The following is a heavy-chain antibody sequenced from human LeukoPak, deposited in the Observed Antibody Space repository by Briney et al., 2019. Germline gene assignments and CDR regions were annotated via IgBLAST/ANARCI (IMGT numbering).Heavy chain of an antibody. V-gene: IGHV3-30*02. CDR1: GFTFSSYG. Sequence: PGGSLRLSCAASGFTFSSYGMHWVRQAPGKGLEWVAFIRYDGSNKYYADSVKGRFTISRDNSKNTLYLQMNSLRAEDTAVYYCAKDNPQIFDYYDSSGYSHWGQGTLVTVSS. J-gene: IGHJ4*02. D-gene: IGHD3-22*01. CDR2: IRYDGSNK. CDR3: AKDNPQIFDYYDSSGYSH.